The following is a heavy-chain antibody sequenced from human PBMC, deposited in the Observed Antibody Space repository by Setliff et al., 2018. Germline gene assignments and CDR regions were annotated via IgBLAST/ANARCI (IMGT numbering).Heavy chain of an antibody. CDR2: VYYTGDT. Sequence: LSLTCTVSGDSISNYYWSWIRQPPGEGLEFIGYVYYTGDTRYSPSLKSRVTMSVDTSKKQFSLKLTSLTAADTAVYYCARGGTYRYFDHWGQGTPVTVSS. J-gene: IGHJ4*02. D-gene: IGHD5-12*01. CDR3: ARGGTYRYFDH. V-gene: IGHV4-59*01. CDR1: GDSISNYY.